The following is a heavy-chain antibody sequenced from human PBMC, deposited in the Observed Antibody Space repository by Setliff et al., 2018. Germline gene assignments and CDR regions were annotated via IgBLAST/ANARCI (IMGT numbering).Heavy chain of an antibody. CDR3: RPLPTSTHFDY. V-gene: IGHV4-38-2*01. CDR2: IYHSGST. D-gene: IGHD1-26*01. Sequence: SETLSLTCAVSGYSISSGYYWGWIRQPPGKGLEWIGTIYHSGSTYYNPSLKSRVTISVDTSKNQFSLKLTSVTAADTAVYYCRPLPTSTHFDYWGQGTLVTVSS. CDR1: GYSISSGYY. J-gene: IGHJ4*02.